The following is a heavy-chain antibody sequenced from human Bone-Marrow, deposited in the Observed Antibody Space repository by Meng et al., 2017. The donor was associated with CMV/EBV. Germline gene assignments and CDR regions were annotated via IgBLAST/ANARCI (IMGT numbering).Heavy chain of an antibody. CDR1: GFSFSSSV. CDR2: ISNDGSDK. CDR3: AREKSDCSSTSCSGGMDV. V-gene: IGHV3-30*03. D-gene: IGHD2-2*01. Sequence: GGSLRLSCTASGFSFSSSVMHWVRQSPGKGLEWLAAISNDGSDKFYADSVKGRFSISRDNSKNILYLQLTRLRGDDTGVYYCAREKSDCSSTSCSGGMDVWGQGTTVTVSS. J-gene: IGHJ6*02.